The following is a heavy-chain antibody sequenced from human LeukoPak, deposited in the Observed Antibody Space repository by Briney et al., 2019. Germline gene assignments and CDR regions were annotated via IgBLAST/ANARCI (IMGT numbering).Heavy chain of an antibody. CDR3: ARDRSPGGSRSRSNWFDP. J-gene: IGHJ5*02. D-gene: IGHD3-10*01. Sequence: ASVKVSCKASGYTFTSYGISWVRQAPGQGLEWIGWISAYNGNTNYAQKLQGRVTMTTDTSTSTAYMELRSLRSDDTAVYYCARDRSPGGSRSRSNWFDPWGQGTLVTVSS. CDR2: ISAYNGNT. V-gene: IGHV1-18*01. CDR1: GYTFTSYG.